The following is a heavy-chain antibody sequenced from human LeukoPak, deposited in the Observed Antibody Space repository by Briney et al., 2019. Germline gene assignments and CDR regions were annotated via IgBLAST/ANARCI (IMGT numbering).Heavy chain of an antibody. Sequence: GGSLRLSCAASGFAFSDYWMTWVRQAPGKGREWVAHINQDGSKEHYMDSVKARFTISRDNAKNSLSLQMNSLRAEDTAVYYCVRDGGVSGYDLLDYWGQGTFVTVSS. CDR3: VRDGGVSGYDLLDY. CDR2: INQDGSKE. V-gene: IGHV3-7*01. D-gene: IGHD5-12*01. J-gene: IGHJ4*02. CDR1: GFAFSDYW.